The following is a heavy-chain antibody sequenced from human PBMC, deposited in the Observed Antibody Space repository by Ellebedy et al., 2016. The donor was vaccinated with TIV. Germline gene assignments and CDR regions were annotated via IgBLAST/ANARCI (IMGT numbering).Heavy chain of an antibody. V-gene: IGHV3-64*01. CDR3: ARLEYYDSSGYHSPNWFDP. J-gene: IGHJ5*02. CDR2: ISSNGGST. CDR1: GFTFSSYA. D-gene: IGHD3-22*01. Sequence: GESLKISCAASGFTFSSYAMHWVRQAPGKGLEYVSAISSNGGSTYYANSVKGRFTISRDNSKNTLYLQMGSLRAEDMAVYYCARLEYYDSSGYHSPNWFDPWGQGTLVTVSS.